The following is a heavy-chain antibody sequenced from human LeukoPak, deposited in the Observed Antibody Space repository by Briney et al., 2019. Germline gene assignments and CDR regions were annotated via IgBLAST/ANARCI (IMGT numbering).Heavy chain of an antibody. J-gene: IGHJ4*02. CDR3: ARERSTTCYDS. D-gene: IGHD1-1*01. CDR1: GFTFSSDW. CDR2: IKTDGSEK. V-gene: IGHV3-7*01. Sequence: GGSLRLSCAASGFTFSSDWMNWVRQVPGKGLEWVATIKTDGSEKYYVDSVKGRFTISRDNAKNSLYLQMNSLRVEHTAVYYCARERSTTCYDSWGQGTLVTVSS.